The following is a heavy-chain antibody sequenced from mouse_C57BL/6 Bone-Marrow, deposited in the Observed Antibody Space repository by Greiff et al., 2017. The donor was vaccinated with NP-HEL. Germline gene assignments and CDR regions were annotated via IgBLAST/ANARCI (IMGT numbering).Heavy chain of an antibody. D-gene: IGHD1-1*01. Sequence: QVQLQQPGAELVMPGASVKLSCKASGYTFTSYWMHWVKQRPGQGLERIGEIDPSDSYTNYNQKFKGKSTLTVDKSSSTAYMQLSSLTSEDSAVYYCARRITTKAMDYWGQGTSVTVSS. CDR1: GYTFTSYW. V-gene: IGHV1-69*01. CDR2: IDPSDSYT. J-gene: IGHJ4*01. CDR3: ARRITTKAMDY.